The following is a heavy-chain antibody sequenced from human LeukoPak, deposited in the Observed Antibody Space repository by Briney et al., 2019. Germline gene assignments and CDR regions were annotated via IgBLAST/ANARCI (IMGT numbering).Heavy chain of an antibody. CDR2: MNPNSGNT. CDR3: ARMRVGATGAFDI. J-gene: IGHJ3*02. D-gene: IGHD1-26*01. Sequence: ASVKVSCKASGYTFTSYDINWVRQATGQGLEWMGWMNPNSGNTGYAQKFQGRVTMTRNTSIGTAYMELSSLRSEDTAVYYCARMRVGATGAFDIWGQGTMVTVSS. CDR1: GYTFTSYD. V-gene: IGHV1-8*01.